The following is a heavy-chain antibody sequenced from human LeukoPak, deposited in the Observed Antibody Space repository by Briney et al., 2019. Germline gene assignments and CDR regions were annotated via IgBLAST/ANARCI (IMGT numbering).Heavy chain of an antibody. Sequence: PSETLSLTCSVSGDSITGYYWGWIRQPPGKGLEWIGNVYYTGNTYYNSSLKSRVTISLDTSKNQFSLKVISMTAADTAVYFCARAPHTSPTDYYFDFWGPGTLVTVSS. CDR3: ARAPHTSPTDYYFDF. J-gene: IGHJ4*02. CDR1: GDSITGYY. D-gene: IGHD1-14*01. CDR2: VYYTGNT. V-gene: IGHV4-59*12.